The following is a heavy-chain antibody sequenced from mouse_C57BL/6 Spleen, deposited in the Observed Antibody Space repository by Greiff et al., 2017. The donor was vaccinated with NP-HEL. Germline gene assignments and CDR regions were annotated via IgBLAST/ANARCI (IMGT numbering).Heavy chain of an antibody. CDR1: GFTFSSYA. D-gene: IGHD2-2*01. CDR2: ISDGGSYT. Sequence: EVQLVESGGGLVKPGGSLKLSCAASGFTFSSYAMSWVRQTPEKRLEWVATISDGGSYTYYPDNVKGRFTISRDNAKNNLYLQMSHLKSEDTAMYDCARDGGLGVTRGWFAYWGQGTLVTVSA. CDR3: ARDGGLGVTRGWFAY. V-gene: IGHV5-4*01. J-gene: IGHJ3*01.